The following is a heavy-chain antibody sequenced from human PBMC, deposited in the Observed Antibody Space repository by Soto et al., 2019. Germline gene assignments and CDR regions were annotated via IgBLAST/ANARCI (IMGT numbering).Heavy chain of an antibody. CDR1: GFTFSGFW. CDR3: TRVSIATPGRGIDH. Sequence: EVQLVESGGGLVQPGGSLRLSCAASGFTFSGFWMHWVRQAPGKGLVWVSRIHSNGIETTYADSVQGRFTISRDNAKNTLYLQMNSLRAEDTAVYYCTRVSIATPGRGIDHWGQGTQVNVSS. D-gene: IGHD6-13*01. V-gene: IGHV3-74*01. J-gene: IGHJ5*02. CDR2: IHSNGIET.